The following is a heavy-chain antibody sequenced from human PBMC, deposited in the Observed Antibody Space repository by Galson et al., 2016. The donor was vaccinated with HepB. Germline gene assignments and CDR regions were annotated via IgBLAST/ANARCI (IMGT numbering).Heavy chain of an antibody. Sequence: SLRLSCAASGFIYSDYWMSWVRQAPGKGLEWVADIKRDGSQKYYADSVKGRFTTSRDNAKNSLLLQMNSLRAEDTAVYYCTRDTYSDSSTYPPLQHWGQGTLVTVSP. V-gene: IGHV3-7*01. D-gene: IGHD3-22*01. CDR3: TRDTYSDSSTYPPLQH. CDR2: IKRDGSQK. J-gene: IGHJ1*01. CDR1: GFIYSDYW.